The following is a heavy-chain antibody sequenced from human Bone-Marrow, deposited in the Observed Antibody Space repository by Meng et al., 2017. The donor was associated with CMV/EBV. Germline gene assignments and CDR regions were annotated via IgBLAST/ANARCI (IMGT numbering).Heavy chain of an antibody. CDR1: GGSASSGSYY. J-gene: IGHJ6*02. V-gene: IGHV4-61*01. Sequence: SETLSLTCTVYGGSASSGSYYWSWIRQPPGKGLEWIGYIYYSRSTNYNPPLKSRVTISVDTSKNQFSLKLSSVTAADTAVYYCSRDKMRFYYYYGMDVWGQGTTVTVSS. CDR2: IYYSRST. CDR3: SRDKMRFYYYYGMDV.